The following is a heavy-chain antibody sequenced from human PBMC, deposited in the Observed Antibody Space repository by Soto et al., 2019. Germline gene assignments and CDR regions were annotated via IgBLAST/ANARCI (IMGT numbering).Heavy chain of an antibody. J-gene: IGHJ4*02. CDR2: ISYGGSTT. Sequence: QVHLVESGGGVVQPGRSLRLSCAASGFTFSSYGIHWVRQAPGKGLEWVALISYGGSTTLYGDSVKGRFTVSRDNSENTVYLQMDSLRVEDTAMYYCAKDGGSTWYVDYWGQGTLVTVSS. CDR1: GFTFSSYG. CDR3: AKDGGSTWYVDY. D-gene: IGHD6-13*01. V-gene: IGHV3-30*18.